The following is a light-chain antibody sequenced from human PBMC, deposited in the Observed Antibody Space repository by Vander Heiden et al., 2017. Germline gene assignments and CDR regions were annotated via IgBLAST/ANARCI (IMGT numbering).Light chain of an antibody. V-gene: IGKV2-28*01. CDR1: QSLLHSDGYNY. J-gene: IGKJ3*01. Sequence: EIVMTQSPLFLPVTPGELASISCRSSQSLLHSDGYNYLDWYLQKPGQSPQLLIYLGSHRASGVPDRFSGSGSGTDFILKISRVEAEDVGVYFCMQALQTQFTFGPGTKLEIK. CDR3: MQALQTQFT. CDR2: LGS.